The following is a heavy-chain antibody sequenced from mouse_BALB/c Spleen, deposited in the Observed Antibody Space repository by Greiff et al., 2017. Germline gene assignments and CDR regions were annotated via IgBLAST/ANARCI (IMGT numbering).Heavy chain of an antibody. V-gene: IGHV5-6-4*01. J-gene: IGHJ2*01. CDR3: TRAKEGFDY. Sequence: EVKLVESGGGLVKPGGSLKLSCAASGFTFSSYTMSWVRQTPEKRLEWVATISSGGSYTYYPDSVKGRFTISRDNAKNTLYLQMSSLKSEDTAMYYCTRAKEGFDYWGQGTTLTVSS. CDR1: GFTFSSYT. CDR2: ISSGGSYT.